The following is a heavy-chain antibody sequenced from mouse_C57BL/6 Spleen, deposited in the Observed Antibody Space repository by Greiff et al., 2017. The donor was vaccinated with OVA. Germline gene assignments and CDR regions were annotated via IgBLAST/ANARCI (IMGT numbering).Heavy chain of an antibody. D-gene: IGHD1-1*01. CDR2: IYPGDGDT. CDR1: GYAFSSYW. V-gene: IGHV1-80*01. CDR3: ARSTTVNGYFDY. Sequence: QVQLQQSGAELVKPGASVKISCKASGYAFSSYWMNWVKQRPGKGLEWIGQIYPGDGDTKATGTLKGKATLTAANSSSTAYMPLSSLTSEDSAVDYYARSTTVNGYFDYWGQGTTLTVSS. J-gene: IGHJ2*01.